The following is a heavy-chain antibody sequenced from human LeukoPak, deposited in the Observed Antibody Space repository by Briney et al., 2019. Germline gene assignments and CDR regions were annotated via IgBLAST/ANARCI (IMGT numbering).Heavy chain of an antibody. CDR1: GYTFTGYY. CDR2: MNPNSGGT. V-gene: IGHV1-2*02. J-gene: IGHJ4*02. Sequence: ASVKVSCKASGYTFTGYYMHWVRPAPAQRLAWMGWMNPNSGGTNYAQSVQGSVTMPRDMHISTAYMKLSRLRSDDTAVYYCATPRDLTGDEGIDYWGQGTLVTVSS. CDR3: ATPRDLTGDEGIDY. D-gene: IGHD7-27*01.